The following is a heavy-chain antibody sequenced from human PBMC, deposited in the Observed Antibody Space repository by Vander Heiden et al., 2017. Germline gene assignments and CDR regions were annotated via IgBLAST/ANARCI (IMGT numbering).Heavy chain of an antibody. CDR3: TTHRQNTWGTYRYILST. J-gene: IGHJ4*02. CDR2: LKSTTDGGTT. D-gene: IGHD3-16*02. Sequence: EVQLVEPGGGLVTPGRSLRLSCAASGYLCSNAWRGWVRQAPGDGLQWVGRLKSTTDGGTTHYAEPVKGSFTISGDTSKNTLYLQMNSLKADDTAVYYCTTHRQNTWGTYRYILSTWGQGTLVTVSS. CDR1: GYLCSNAW. V-gene: IGHV3-15*01.